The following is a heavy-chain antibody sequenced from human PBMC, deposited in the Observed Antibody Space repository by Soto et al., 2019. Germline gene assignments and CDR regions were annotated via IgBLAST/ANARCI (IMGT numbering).Heavy chain of an antibody. CDR1: GFTFSSYA. D-gene: IGHD3-10*01. V-gene: IGHV3-30-3*02. Sequence: GGSLRLSCAASGFTFSSYAMHWVRQAPGKGLEWVAVISYDGSNKYYADSVKGRFSISRDNSKNTLYLQMSSLRAEDTAIYYCAKKVNSGPGSQYFDYWGQGTLVTVSS. J-gene: IGHJ4*02. CDR3: AKKVNSGPGSQYFDY. CDR2: ISYDGSNK.